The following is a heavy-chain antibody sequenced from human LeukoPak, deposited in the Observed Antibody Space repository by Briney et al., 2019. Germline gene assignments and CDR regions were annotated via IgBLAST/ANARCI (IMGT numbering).Heavy chain of an antibody. CDR1: GFTFTNYW. J-gene: IGHJ3*02. V-gene: IGHV3-9*01. Sequence: GGSLRLSCAASGFTFTNYWMSWVRQAPGKGLEWVSGISWNSGSIGYADSVKGRFTISRDNAKNSLYLQMNSLRAEDTALYYCAKAYAGDSSGYFAFDIWGQGTMVTVSS. CDR2: ISWNSGSI. D-gene: IGHD3-22*01. CDR3: AKAYAGDSSGYFAFDI.